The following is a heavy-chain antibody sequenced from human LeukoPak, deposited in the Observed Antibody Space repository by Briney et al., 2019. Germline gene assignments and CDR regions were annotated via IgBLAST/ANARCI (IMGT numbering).Heavy chain of an antibody. J-gene: IGHJ4*02. D-gene: IGHD3-10*01. V-gene: IGHV3-7*03. Sequence: GGSLRLSCAASGFPFTTYWMSWVRQAPGKGLEWLANIKPDGSERYYVDSVKGRFTISRDNAKNSLYLQMNSLRAEDTALYYCASAGLTYGSGSYFVYWGQGTLVTVSS. CDR2: IKPDGSER. CDR3: ASAGLTYGSGSYFVY. CDR1: GFPFTTYW.